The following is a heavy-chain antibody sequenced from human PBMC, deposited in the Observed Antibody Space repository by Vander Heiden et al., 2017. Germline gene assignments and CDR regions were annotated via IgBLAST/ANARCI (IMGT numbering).Heavy chain of an antibody. J-gene: IGHJ1*01. Sequence: EVQLLESGGGLVQPGGSLRLSCAASVFTFSRYAMSWVRQAPGKGLEWVSAISGSGGSTYYADSVKGRFTISRDNSKNTLYLQMNSLRAEDTAVYYCATYSSSWSLKHWGQGTLVTVSS. V-gene: IGHV3-23*01. CDR1: VFTFSRYA. CDR2: ISGSGGST. CDR3: ATYSSSWSLKH. D-gene: IGHD6-13*01.